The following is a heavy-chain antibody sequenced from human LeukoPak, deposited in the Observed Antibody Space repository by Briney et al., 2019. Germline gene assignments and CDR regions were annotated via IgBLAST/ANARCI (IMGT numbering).Heavy chain of an antibody. J-gene: IGHJ4*02. CDR2: IRYDGSNK. Sequence: GGSLRLSCSASGFTFSSYGMHWVRQAPGKGLEWVAFIRYDGSNKYYADSVKGRFTISRDNSKNTLYLQMNSLRAEDTAVYYCAREGPRRYYYDSSGYYYALDYWGQGTLVTVSS. D-gene: IGHD3-22*01. CDR3: AREGPRRYYYDSSGYYYALDY. CDR1: GFTFSSYG. V-gene: IGHV3-30*02.